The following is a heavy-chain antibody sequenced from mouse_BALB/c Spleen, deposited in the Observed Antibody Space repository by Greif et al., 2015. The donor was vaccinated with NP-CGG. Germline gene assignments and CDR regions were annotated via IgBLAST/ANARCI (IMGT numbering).Heavy chain of an antibody. D-gene: IGHD2-14*01. CDR3: ARGHYRYDVGSMDY. J-gene: IGHJ4*01. V-gene: IGHV14-3*02. Sequence: VQLQQSGAELVKPGASVKLSCTASGFNIKDTYMHWVKQRPEQGLEWIGRIDPANGNTKYDPKFQGKATITADTSSNTAYLQLSSLTSEDTAVYYCARGHYRYDVGSMDYWGQGTSVTVSS. CDR2: IDPANGNT. CDR1: GFNIKDTY.